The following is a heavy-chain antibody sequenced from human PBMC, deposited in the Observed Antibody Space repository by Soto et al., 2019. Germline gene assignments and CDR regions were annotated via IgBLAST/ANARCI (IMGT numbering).Heavy chain of an antibody. CDR1: GGTFSSYT. V-gene: IGHV1-69*08. CDR3: ARDWDHWYFDL. J-gene: IGHJ2*01. D-gene: IGHD1-26*01. CDR2: IIPILGTA. Sequence: QVQLVQSGAEVKKPGSSVKVSCKASGGTFSSYTISWVRQAPGQGLEWMGRIIPILGTANYAQKFQGRVTTTADKSTSTAYMELSSLRSEDTAVYYCARDWDHWYFDLWGRGTLVTVSS.